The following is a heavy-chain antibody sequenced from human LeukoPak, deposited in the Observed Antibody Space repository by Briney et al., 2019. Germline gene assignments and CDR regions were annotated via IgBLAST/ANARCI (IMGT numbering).Heavy chain of an antibody. CDR1: GFTFSSYA. V-gene: IGHV3-23*01. D-gene: IGHD2-15*01. J-gene: IGHJ4*02. CDR2: ISGSGGST. CDR3: AKYCSGGSCYGILDY. Sequence: PGGSLRLSCAASGFTFSSYAMSWVRQAPGKGLEWVSAISGSGGSTYYADSVKGRFTIPRDNSKNTLYLQMNSLRAEDTAVYYCAKYCSGGSCYGILDYWGQGTLVTVSS.